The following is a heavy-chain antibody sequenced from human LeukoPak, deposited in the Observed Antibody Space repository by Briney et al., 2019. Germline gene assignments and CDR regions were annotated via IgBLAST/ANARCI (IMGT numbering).Heavy chain of an antibody. CDR2: MNPNSGNT. CDR1: GYTFTSYD. CDR3: ARVSSPPLGSGSYYDFDC. J-gene: IGHJ4*02. D-gene: IGHD3-10*01. Sequence: ASVKVSCKASGYTFTSYDINWVRQATGQGLEWMGWMNPNSGNTGYAQKFQGRVTMTRNTSISTAYMELSSLRSEDTAVYYCARVSSPPLGSGSYYDFDCWGQGTLVTVSS. V-gene: IGHV1-8*01.